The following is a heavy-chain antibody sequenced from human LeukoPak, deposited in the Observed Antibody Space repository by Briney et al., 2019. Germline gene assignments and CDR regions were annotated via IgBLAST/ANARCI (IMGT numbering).Heavy chain of an antibody. CDR3: ARDCRRGCFPNTNWFDP. J-gene: IGHJ5*02. D-gene: IGHD3-16*01. Sequence: KSGGSLRLSCAASGFTFSSYSMNWVRQAPGKGLEWVSSISSSSYIYYADSVKGRFTISRDNAKNSLYLQMNSLRAEDTAVYYCARDCRRGCFPNTNWFDPWGQGTLVTVSS. V-gene: IGHV3-21*01. CDR2: ISSSSYI. CDR1: GFTFSSYS.